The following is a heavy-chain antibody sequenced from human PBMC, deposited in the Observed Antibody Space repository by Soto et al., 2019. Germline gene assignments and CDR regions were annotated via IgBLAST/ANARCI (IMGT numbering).Heavy chain of an antibody. CDR1: GGTFSSYA. Sequence: GASVKVSCKASGGTFSSYAISWVRQAPGQGLEWMGGIIPIFGTANYAQKFQGRVTITADESTSTAYMELSSLRSEDTAVYYCASQGRTVASGYYGMDVWGQGTTVTVSS. D-gene: IGHD4-17*01. V-gene: IGHV1-69*13. J-gene: IGHJ6*02. CDR3: ASQGRTVASGYYGMDV. CDR2: IIPIFGTA.